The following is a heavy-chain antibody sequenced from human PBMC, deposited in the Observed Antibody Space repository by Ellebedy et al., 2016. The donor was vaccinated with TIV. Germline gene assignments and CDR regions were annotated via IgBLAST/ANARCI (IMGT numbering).Heavy chain of an antibody. D-gene: IGHD3-16*01. CDR1: GFTFSSYW. J-gene: IGHJ3*01. V-gene: IGHV3-7*01. CDR3: ARDGSYGDYLSPRHAFNL. CDR2: INQDGSEK. Sequence: GESLKISCAASGFTFSSYWMSWVRQAPGKGLEWVANINQDGSEKYYVDSVKGRFSIPRDNAKSSLYVQMNSLRAEDTALYYCARDGSYGDYLSPRHAFNLWGQGTMVTVSS.